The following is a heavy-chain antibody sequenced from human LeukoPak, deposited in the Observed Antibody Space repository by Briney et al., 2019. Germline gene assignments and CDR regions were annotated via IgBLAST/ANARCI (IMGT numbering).Heavy chain of an antibody. J-gene: IGHJ6*02. V-gene: IGHV1-2*02. D-gene: IGHD2-8*01. CDR1: GYTFTGYY. CDR3: AKGMVLMVYVYGMDV. Sequence: ASVKVSCKASGYTFTGYYMHWVRQAPGQGLEWMGWINPNSGGTNYAQKFQGRVTMTRDTSISTAYMELSRLRSDDTAVYYCAKGMVLMVYVYGMDVWGQGTTVTVSS. CDR2: INPNSGGT.